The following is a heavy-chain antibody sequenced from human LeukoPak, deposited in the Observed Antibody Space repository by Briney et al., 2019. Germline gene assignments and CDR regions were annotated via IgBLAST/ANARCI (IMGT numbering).Heavy chain of an antibody. CDR1: GFTFSSYA. CDR3: AKDLGYSGYDPLDY. D-gene: IGHD5-12*01. CDR2: ISGSGVRT. Sequence: GGSLRLSCAVSGFTFSSYAMSWVRQAPGRGLEWVSAISGSGVRTYYADSVKGRFTISRDNSKNTLYLQMNSLRAEDTAVYYCAKDLGYSGYDPLDYWGQGTLVTVSS. J-gene: IGHJ4*02. V-gene: IGHV3-23*01.